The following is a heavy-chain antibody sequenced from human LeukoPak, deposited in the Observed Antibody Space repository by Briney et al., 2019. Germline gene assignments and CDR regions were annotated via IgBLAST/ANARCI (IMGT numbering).Heavy chain of an antibody. CDR1: GYTFTGYY. J-gene: IGHJ4*02. D-gene: IGHD6-19*01. CDR2: INPNSGGT. CDR3: ARVEAVAGPYYFDY. Sequence: ASVKVSCKASGYTFTGYYMHWVRQAPGQGLEWMGWINPNSGGTNYAQKFQGRVTMTRDTSISTAYMKLSRLRSDDTAVYYCARVEAVAGPYYFDYWGQGTLVTVSS. V-gene: IGHV1-2*02.